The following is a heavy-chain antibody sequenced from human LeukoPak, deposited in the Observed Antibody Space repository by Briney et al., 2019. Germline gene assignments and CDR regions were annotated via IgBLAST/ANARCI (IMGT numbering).Heavy chain of an antibody. CDR1: GFTFSSYE. D-gene: IGHD6-13*01. CDR3: VGSWTPRGY. J-gene: IGHJ4*02. V-gene: IGHV3-48*03. CDR2: ISSSGSII. Sequence: GGSLRLSCAASGFTFSSYEMNWVRQAPGKGLEFISYISSSGSIIYYADSVKGRFTISRDNAKNSLYLRMNSLRAEDTAVYYCVGSWTPRGYWGQGTLVTVSS.